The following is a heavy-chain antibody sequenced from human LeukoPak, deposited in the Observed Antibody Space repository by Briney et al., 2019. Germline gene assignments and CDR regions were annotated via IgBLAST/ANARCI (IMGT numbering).Heavy chain of an antibody. CDR3: AKPRGIVGATAAFDY. J-gene: IGHJ4*02. Sequence: PGGSLRLSCAASGFTFINYGMHWVRQAPGKGLEWVAFIQYDGTNKYYADSVKGRFTISRDNSKNTLYLQMNSLRAEDTAVYYCAKPRGIVGATAAFDYWGQGTLVTVSS. CDR2: IQYDGTNK. V-gene: IGHV3-30*02. CDR1: GFTFINYG. D-gene: IGHD1-26*01.